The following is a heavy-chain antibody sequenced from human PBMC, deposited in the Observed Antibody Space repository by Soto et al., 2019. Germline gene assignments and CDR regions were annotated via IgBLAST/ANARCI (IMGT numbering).Heavy chain of an antibody. CDR3: ARAPRSGRHAFDL. V-gene: IGHV3-30-3*01. D-gene: IGHD3-10*01. Sequence: QVQLVESGGGVVQPGRSLRLSCAASGFTFSSYAMHWVRQAPGKGLEWVAVISYDGSNKYYADSVKGRFTISRDNSKNTLYLQMNTLGAEDTAVYYCARAPRSGRHAFDLWGQGTMVTVSS. CDR2: ISYDGSNK. CDR1: GFTFSSYA. J-gene: IGHJ3*01.